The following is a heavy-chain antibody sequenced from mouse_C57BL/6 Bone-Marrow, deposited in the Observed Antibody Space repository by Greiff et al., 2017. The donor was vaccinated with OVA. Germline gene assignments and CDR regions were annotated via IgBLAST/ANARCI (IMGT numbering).Heavy chain of an antibody. CDR2: IYPGSGNT. CDR1: GYTFTSYG. J-gene: IGHJ3*01. Sequence: VQLQESGAELARPGASVKLSCTASGYTFTSYGISWVKQRPGQGLEWIGEIYPGSGNTYYTAKFKGKATLTADKSSSTAYMELRSLTSEDSAGYFCARYEGWLAYWGQGTLVTVSA. D-gene: IGHD2-3*01. CDR3: ARYEGWLAY. V-gene: IGHV1-81*01.